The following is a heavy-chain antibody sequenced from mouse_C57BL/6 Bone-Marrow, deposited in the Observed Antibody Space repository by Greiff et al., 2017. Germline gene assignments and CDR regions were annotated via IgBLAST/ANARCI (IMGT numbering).Heavy chain of an antibody. CDR3: SSFDGNYFDF. V-gene: IGHV14-4*01. CDR1: GFNVKDDY. Sequence: EVPLQQSGAELVRPGASVKLSCTASGFNVKDDYIHWVKQSPEQGLEWIGWIDPEIGDTEYASKFQGKATITSDTSSNTAYLQLSSLTSEDTAVYYCSSFDGNYFDFWGQGTPLTVAS. D-gene: IGHD2-3*01. J-gene: IGHJ2*01. CDR2: IDPEIGDT.